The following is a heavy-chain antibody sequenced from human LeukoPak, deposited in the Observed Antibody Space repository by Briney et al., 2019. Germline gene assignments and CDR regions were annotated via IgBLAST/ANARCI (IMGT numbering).Heavy chain of an antibody. CDR1: GGSISSSSYY. J-gene: IGHJ3*02. CDR2: IYYSGST. D-gene: IGHD7-27*01. Sequence: SETLSLTCTVSGGSISSSSYYWGWIRQPPGKGLEWIGSIYYSGSTNYNPSLKSRVTISVDTSKNQFSLKLSSVTAADTAVYYCARDRAGRWGVTGDRGNAFDIWAKGQWSPSLQ. CDR3: ARDRAGRWGVTGDRGNAFDI. V-gene: IGHV4-39*07.